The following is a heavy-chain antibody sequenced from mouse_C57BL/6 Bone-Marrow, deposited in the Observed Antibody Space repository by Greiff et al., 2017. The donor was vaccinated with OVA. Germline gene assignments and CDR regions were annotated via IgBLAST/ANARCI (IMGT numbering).Heavy chain of an antibody. V-gene: IGHV3-6*01. CDR3: ARDKSNYDFDY. CDR2: ISYDGSN. D-gene: IGHD2-5*01. CDR1: GYSITSGYY. J-gene: IGHJ2*01. Sequence: VQLKESGPGLVKPSQSLSLTCSVTGYSITSGYYWNWIRQFPGNKLEWMGYISYDGSNNYNPSLKNRISITRDTSKNQFFLKLNSVTTEDTATYYCARDKSNYDFDYWGQGTTLTVSS.